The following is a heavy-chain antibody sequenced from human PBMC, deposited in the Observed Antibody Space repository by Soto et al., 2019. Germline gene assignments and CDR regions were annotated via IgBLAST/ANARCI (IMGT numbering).Heavy chain of an antibody. CDR1: GYTFTSYD. CDR2: MNPNGGNT. CDR3: ARSDSSGSGNDAFDI. V-gene: IGHV1-8*01. Sequence: GASVKVSCTASGYTFTSYDINWVRQATGQGLEWMGWMNPNGGNTGYAQKFQGRVTMTRNTSISTAYMELSSLRSEDTAVYYCARSDSSGSGNDAFDIWGQGTMVTVSS. D-gene: IGHD3-22*01. J-gene: IGHJ3*02.